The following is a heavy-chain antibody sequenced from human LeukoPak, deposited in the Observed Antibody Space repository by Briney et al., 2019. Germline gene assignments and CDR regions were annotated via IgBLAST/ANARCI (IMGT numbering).Heavy chain of an antibody. D-gene: IGHD3-10*01. Sequence: SETLSLTCTVSGGSISSYYWSWIRQPPGKGLEWIGYIYYSGSTNYNPSLKSRVTISVDTSKNQFSLKLSSVIAADTAVYYCARAYGQGAFDIWGQGTMVTVSS. CDR2: IYYSGST. V-gene: IGHV4-59*01. J-gene: IGHJ3*02. CDR1: GGSISSYY. CDR3: ARAYGQGAFDI.